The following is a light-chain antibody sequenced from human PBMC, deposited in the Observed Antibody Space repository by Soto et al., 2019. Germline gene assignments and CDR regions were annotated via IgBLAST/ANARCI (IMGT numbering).Light chain of an antibody. J-gene: IGLJ1*01. CDR1: GSNIGNNF. CDR2: DNN. V-gene: IGLV1-51*01. CDR3: GTWDNSLDAYV. Sequence: QSVLTQPPSVSAAPGQRVTISCFVSGSNIGNNFVSWYQQFPGTSPKLLIYDNNKRPSGIPGRFSGSKSGTSATLDITGLQTGDEADYYCGTWDNSLDAYVFGAGTKVTVL.